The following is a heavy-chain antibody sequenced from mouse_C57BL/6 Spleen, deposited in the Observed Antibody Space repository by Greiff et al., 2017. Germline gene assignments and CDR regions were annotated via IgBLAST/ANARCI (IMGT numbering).Heavy chain of an antibody. CDR3: ARGGTVVASFDY. J-gene: IGHJ2*01. V-gene: IGHV3-6*01. CDR2: ISYDGSN. Sequence: EVQLVESGPGLVKPSQSLSLTCSVTGYSITSGYYWNWIRQFPGNKLEWMGYISYDGSNNYNPSLKNRISITRDTSKNQFFLKLNSVTTEDTATYYCARGGTVVASFDYWGQGTTLTVSS. D-gene: IGHD1-1*01. CDR1: GYSITSGYY.